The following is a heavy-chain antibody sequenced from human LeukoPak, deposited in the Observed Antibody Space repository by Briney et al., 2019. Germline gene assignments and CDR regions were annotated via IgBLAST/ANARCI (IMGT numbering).Heavy chain of an antibody. CDR1: GGTFSSYA. J-gene: IGHJ4*02. V-gene: IGHV1-69*04. D-gene: IGHD2-2*01. CDR2: IIPILGIA. Sequence: GASVKVSCKASGGTFSSYAISWVRQAPGQGLEWMGRIIPILGIANYAQKFQGRVTITADKSTSTAYMELSSLRSEDTAVYYCARGSVVVPAAPIDYWGQGALVTVSS. CDR3: ARGSVVVPAAPIDY.